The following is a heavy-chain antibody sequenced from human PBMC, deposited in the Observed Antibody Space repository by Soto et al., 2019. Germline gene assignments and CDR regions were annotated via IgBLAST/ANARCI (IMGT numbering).Heavy chain of an antibody. D-gene: IGHD2-21*02. V-gene: IGHV3-30*18. CDR2: ISYDGSNN. CDR3: AKDYGADGGNFLDY. Sequence: QVQLVESGGGVVQPGRSLRLSCAASGFTFSSYGMHWVRQAPGKGLVWVAVISYDGSNNYYAYSVKGRFTISRDHSKNTLYLQMNSLRAEDTAVYYCAKDYGADGGNFLDYWGQGTLVTFAA. J-gene: IGHJ4*02. CDR1: GFTFSSYG.